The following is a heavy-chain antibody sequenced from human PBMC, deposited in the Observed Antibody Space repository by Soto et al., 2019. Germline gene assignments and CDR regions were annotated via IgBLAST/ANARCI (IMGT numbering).Heavy chain of an antibody. J-gene: IGHJ5*02. CDR3: ARYYYYDRSGSYRNWFDP. CDR1: GFSLSTSGVG. CDR2: IYWNDDK. Sequence: GSGPTLVNPTQTLTLTCTFSGFSLSTSGVGVGWIRQPPGKALEWLALIYWNDDKRYRPSLKSRLTITKDTSKNQVVLTMTNMDPVDTATYYCARYYYYDRSGSYRNWFDPWGQGTLVTVSS. V-gene: IGHV2-5*01. D-gene: IGHD3-22*01.